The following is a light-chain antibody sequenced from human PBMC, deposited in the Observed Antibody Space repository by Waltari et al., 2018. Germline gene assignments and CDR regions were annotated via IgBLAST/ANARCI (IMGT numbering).Light chain of an antibody. V-gene: IGKV1-9*01. CDR2: AAS. CDR3: QQPPGT. Sequence: DIQLTQSPSFLSASVGDRVTFTCRASRDIRNYLAWYQQKSGKAPKLLIFAASTLQSGVPSRFSGSGSGTEFTLTISSLQPEDLATYYCQQPPGTFGGGTKVESK. CDR1: RDIRNY. J-gene: IGKJ4*01.